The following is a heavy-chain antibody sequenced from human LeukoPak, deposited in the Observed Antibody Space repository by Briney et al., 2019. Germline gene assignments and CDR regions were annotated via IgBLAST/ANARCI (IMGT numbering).Heavy chain of an antibody. D-gene: IGHD1-1*01. V-gene: IGHV7-4-1*02. CDR1: GYTFTSYG. J-gene: IGHJ4*02. Sequence: ASVKVSCKASGYTFTSYGISWVRQAPGQGLEWMGWINTKTGNPTYAQGFTGRFVFSLDTSASTAYLQISSLKAEDTAVYYSERAHRQLERLCRYYFDYWGQGTLVTVSS. CDR2: INTKTGNP. CDR3: ERAHRQLERLCRYYFDY.